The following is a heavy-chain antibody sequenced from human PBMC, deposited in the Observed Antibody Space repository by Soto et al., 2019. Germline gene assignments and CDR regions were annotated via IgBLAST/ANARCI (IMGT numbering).Heavy chain of an antibody. D-gene: IGHD6-19*01. CDR3: AIGPRMWLAGGGY. V-gene: IGHV4-34*01. CDR1: GGSFSGYY. J-gene: IGHJ4*02. Sequence: SETLSLTCAVYGGSFSGYYWSWIRQPPGKGLEWLGEINHSGITDYNPSLKSRITISVDTSKKQFSLKLNSVTAADTAVYYCAIGPRMWLAGGGYWGQGTQVTVSS. CDR2: INHSGIT.